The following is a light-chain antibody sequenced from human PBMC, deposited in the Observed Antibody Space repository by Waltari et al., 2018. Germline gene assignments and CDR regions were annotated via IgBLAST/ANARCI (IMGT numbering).Light chain of an antibody. Sequence: QSALTQPASVSGSPGQSITTSCTGTRREVGSYNSVSWYQPHPGKGPKPILYGVNKRPSGVSNRVSGSKSGNTASLTISGLQTEDEADYYCSSYTGRVYVFGTGTKVTVL. V-gene: IGLV2-14*02. CDR2: GVN. J-gene: IGLJ1*01. CDR1: RREVGSYNS. CDR3: SSYTGRVYV.